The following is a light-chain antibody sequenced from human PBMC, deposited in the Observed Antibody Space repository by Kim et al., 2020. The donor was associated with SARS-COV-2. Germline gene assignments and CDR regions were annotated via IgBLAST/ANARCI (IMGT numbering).Light chain of an antibody. Sequence: SSELTQDPAVSVALGQTVRITCQGDSLRSYYASWYQQKPGQAPVLVIYGKNNRPSGLPDRFSGSSSGNTASLTITGAQAEAEADYYCNYRDRSGNNLVFG. V-gene: IGLV3-19*01. CDR1: SLRSYY. CDR2: GKN. J-gene: IGLJ3*02. CDR3: NYRDRSGNNLV.